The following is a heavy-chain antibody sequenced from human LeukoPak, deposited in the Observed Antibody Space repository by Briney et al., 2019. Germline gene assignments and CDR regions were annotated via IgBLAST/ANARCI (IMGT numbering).Heavy chain of an antibody. CDR2: IQPDGSEQ. J-gene: IGHJ5*02. CDR1: GFTFSSYW. V-gene: IGHV3-7*01. CDR3: ASQSYARFDP. Sequence: GGSLRLSCAASGFTFSSYWMSWVRQAPGKGLEWVGNIQPDGSEQYPVDSVKGRFTISRDNARNSLFLQMNSLRVEDTAVYYCASQSYARFDPWGQGTLVTVSS. D-gene: IGHD3-16*01.